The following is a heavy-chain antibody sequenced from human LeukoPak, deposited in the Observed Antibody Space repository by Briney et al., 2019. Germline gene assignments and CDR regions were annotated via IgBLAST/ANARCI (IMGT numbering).Heavy chain of an antibody. CDR3: AGVEEPGIAVAGSRAMDV. Sequence: PGRSLRLSCAASGFTFSSYAMHWVRQAPGKGLEWVAVISYDGSNKYYADSVKGRFTISRDNSKNTLYLQMNSLRAEDTAVYYCAGVEEPGIAVAGSRAMDVWGKGTTVTVSS. D-gene: IGHD6-19*01. J-gene: IGHJ6*04. CDR1: GFTFSSYA. V-gene: IGHV3-30*04. CDR2: ISYDGSNK.